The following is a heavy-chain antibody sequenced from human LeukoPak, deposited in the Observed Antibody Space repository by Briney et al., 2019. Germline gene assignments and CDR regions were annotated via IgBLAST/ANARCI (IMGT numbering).Heavy chain of an antibody. D-gene: IGHD3-10*02. Sequence: GASVRVSCKASGYTFTDYYIHWVRQAPGQGLEWMGWINPNIGGIHYSQRFQGRVTMTRDTSISTAYVELSRLRSDDTAVYYCARDVRRDTFDIWGQGTMVTVSS. CDR1: GYTFTDYY. CDR2: INPNIGGI. V-gene: IGHV1-2*02. CDR3: ARDVRRDTFDI. J-gene: IGHJ3*02.